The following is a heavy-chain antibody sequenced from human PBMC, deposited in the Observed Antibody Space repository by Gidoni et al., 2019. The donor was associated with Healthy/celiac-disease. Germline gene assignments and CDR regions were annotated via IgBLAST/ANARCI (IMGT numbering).Heavy chain of an antibody. CDR3: TTDSASDYDFWSGYYRADYYYYGMDV. Sequence: EVQLVESGGGLVKPGGSLRLSCAASGFTFSNAWMNWVRQAPGKGLEWVGRIKSKTDGGTTDYAAPVKGRFTISRDDSKNTLYLQMNSLKTEDTAVYYCTTDSASDYDFWSGYYRADYYYYGMDVWGQGTTVTVSS. V-gene: IGHV3-15*07. J-gene: IGHJ6*02. CDR1: GFTFSNAW. D-gene: IGHD3-3*01. CDR2: IKSKTDGGTT.